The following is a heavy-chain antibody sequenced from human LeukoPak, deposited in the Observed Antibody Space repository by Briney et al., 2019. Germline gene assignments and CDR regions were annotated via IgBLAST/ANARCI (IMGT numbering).Heavy chain of an antibody. V-gene: IGHV3-15*07. J-gene: IGHJ5*02. Sequence: EGVGRIRSNSDGGTIDYAAPVKGRFTLSRDDSKTTLYPQMNSLQTEDTAVYYCATDFYDSTWGQGTLVTVSS. CDR2: IRSNSDGGTI. CDR3: ATDFYDST. D-gene: IGHD3-22*01.